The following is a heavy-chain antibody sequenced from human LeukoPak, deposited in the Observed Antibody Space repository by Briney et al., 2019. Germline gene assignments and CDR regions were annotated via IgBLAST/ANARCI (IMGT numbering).Heavy chain of an antibody. D-gene: IGHD3-22*01. J-gene: IGHJ3*02. V-gene: IGHV5-51*01. CDR3: AISMSATYYYDSSGYFNDAFDI. CDR1: GYTFTRYW. CDR2: IYPGDSDT. Sequence: GESLKIPCKGSGYTFTRYWIGWVRQMPGKGLEWMGIIYPGDSDTRYSPSFQGQVTISDDKSISTACLQWSSLKASDTAMYYCAISMSATYYYDSSGYFNDAFDIWGQGTMVILSS.